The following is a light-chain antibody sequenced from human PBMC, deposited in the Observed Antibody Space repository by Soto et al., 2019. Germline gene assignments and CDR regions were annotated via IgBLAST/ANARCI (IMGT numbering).Light chain of an antibody. CDR1: QSVSNW. V-gene: IGKV1-5*01. J-gene: IGKJ1*01. Sequence: DIQMTQSPSTLSASVGDRVTITCRASQSVSNWLAWYQQKRGKAPELLIYDASILNTGLPSRFSGSGSGTEFTLTILCLQPDDFPTYYCQQYNSYSAFGQGTKVEIK. CDR2: DAS. CDR3: QQYNSYSA.